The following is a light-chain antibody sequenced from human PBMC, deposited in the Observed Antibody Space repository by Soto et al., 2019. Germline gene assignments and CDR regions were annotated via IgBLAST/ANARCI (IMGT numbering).Light chain of an antibody. Sequence: QSALTQPPSASGSPGQSVTISCTGTSSDVGGYNYVSWYQQHPGKAPKLMIYEVSKRPSGVPDRFSGSKSGNTASLTVSGLQAEDEADYYCSSYAVSKNVVFGGGTQLTVL. CDR1: SSDVGGYNY. J-gene: IGLJ2*01. CDR2: EVS. V-gene: IGLV2-8*01. CDR3: SSYAVSKNVV.